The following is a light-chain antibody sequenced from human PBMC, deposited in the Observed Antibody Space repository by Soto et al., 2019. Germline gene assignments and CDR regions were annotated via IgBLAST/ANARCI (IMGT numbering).Light chain of an antibody. CDR1: ESISSY. CDR2: AAS. J-gene: IGKJ1*01. V-gene: IGKV1-39*01. CDR3: QQYNGERV. Sequence: DIQMTQYPSSLSASVGYRVTITCRASESISSYLNWYQQKPGKAPKLLIYAASSLQSGVPARFSGSGSGTEFTLTISSLQPDDFATYYCQQYNGERVFGQGTKVDI.